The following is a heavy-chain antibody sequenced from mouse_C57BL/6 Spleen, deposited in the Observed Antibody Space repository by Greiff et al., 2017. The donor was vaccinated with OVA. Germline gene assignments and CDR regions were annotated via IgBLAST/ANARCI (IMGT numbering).Heavy chain of an antibody. V-gene: IGHV14-4*01. CDR1: GFNIKDYY. J-gene: IGHJ3*01. Sequence: VQLKESGAELVRPGASVKLSCTASGFNIKDYYMHWVKQRPEQGLEWIGWIDPENGDTEYASKFQGKATITADTSSNTAYLQLSSLTSEDTAVYYCTTRVEFAYWGQGTLVTVSA. CDR2: IDPENGDT. CDR3: TTRVEFAY.